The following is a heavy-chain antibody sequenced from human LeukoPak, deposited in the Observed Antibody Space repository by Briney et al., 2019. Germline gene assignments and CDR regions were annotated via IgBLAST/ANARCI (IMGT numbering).Heavy chain of an antibody. CDR1: GDSINSLDL. CDR2: MYLSGTT. D-gene: IGHD3-22*01. CDR3: AGLVGRYSSGLYYYYFDY. J-gene: IGHJ4*02. Sequence: KPSETLSLTCTVSGDSINSLDLWSWVRQPPGKGLEWIGEMYLSGTTHSNPSVKSRVTISIDKSKNQFFLNLSSVTAADMAVYYCAGLVGRYSSGLYYYYFDYWGQGTLVTVSS. V-gene: IGHV4-4*02.